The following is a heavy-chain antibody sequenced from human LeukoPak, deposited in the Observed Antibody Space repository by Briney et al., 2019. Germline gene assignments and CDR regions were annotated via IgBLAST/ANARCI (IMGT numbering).Heavy chain of an antibody. CDR2: INHSGST. J-gene: IGHJ6*03. CDR1: GESFSGYY. Sequence: SETLSLICSVYGESFSGYYWSWLRQPPGKGLEWIGEINHSGSTNYNPSLKSRVTISVDTSKNQFSLKLSSVTAADTAVYYCASLYGAKPYYNYMGVWGEGTTVTVSS. CDR3: ASLYGAKPYYNYMGV. D-gene: IGHD4-17*01. V-gene: IGHV4-34*01.